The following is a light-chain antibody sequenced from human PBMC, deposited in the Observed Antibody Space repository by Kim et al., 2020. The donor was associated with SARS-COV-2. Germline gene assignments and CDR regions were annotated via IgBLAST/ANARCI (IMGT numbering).Light chain of an antibody. J-gene: IGKJ4*01. CDR3: QQYNSYPLT. CDR2: KAS. V-gene: IGKV1-5*03. Sequence: ASVGNRVTITCRASQSINSRLAWYQQKPGKAPKLLIYKASTLESGVPSRFSGSGSGTEFTLTISSLQPDDFTTYYCQQYNSYPLTFGGGTKVDIK. CDR1: QSINSR.